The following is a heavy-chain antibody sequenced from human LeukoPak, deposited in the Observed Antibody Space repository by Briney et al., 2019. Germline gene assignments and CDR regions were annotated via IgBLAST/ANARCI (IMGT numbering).Heavy chain of an antibody. V-gene: IGHV3-23*01. D-gene: IGHD6-13*01. J-gene: IGHJ4*02. CDR3: AKVGIPAADY. Sequence: GGSLRLSCIASGFTFNSYAMSWVRQAPGKGLEWVSAMSGSDAGTYYADSVKGRFTISRDNSKNTLFLHMNTLRAEDTAVYYCAKVGIPAADYWGQGTLVTVSS. CDR2: MSGSDAGT. CDR1: GFTFNSYA.